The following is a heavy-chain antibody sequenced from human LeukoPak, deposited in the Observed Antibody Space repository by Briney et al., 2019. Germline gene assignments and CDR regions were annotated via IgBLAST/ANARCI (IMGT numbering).Heavy chain of an antibody. Sequence: SETLSLTCTVSGGSISRSSYYWGWIRQPPRKGLQWIGSIYYSGSAYYHPSLKSRVTISVDTSKNQFSLKLSSVTAADTAVYYCARPATGFSRGWFDPWGQGTLVTVSS. CDR3: ARPATGFSRGWFDP. J-gene: IGHJ5*02. V-gene: IGHV4-39*01. D-gene: IGHD1-14*01. CDR1: GGSISRSSYY. CDR2: IYYSGSA.